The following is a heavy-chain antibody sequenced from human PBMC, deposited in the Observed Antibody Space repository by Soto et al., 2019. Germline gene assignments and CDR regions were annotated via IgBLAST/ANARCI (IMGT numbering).Heavy chain of an antibody. D-gene: IGHD6-6*01. CDR3: ARAHLEDSSSWRSYYFDY. V-gene: IGHV1-69*01. J-gene: IGHJ4*02. CDR1: GGTFSSYA. Sequence: QVQLVQSGAEVKKPGSSVKVSCKASGGTFSSYAISWVRQAPGQGLEWMGGVIPIFGTANYSQKVQGRVKITADDATSTAYMELSSLRSEDTAVYYCARAHLEDSSSWRSYYFDYWGQGTLVTVSS. CDR2: VIPIFGTA.